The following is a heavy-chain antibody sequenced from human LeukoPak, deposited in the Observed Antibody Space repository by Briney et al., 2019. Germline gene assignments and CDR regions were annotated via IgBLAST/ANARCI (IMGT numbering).Heavy chain of an antibody. CDR3: ARVRGRLGPYNWFDP. J-gene: IGHJ5*02. D-gene: IGHD3-10*01. V-gene: IGHV5-51*01. CDR2: IYPGDSDT. Sequence: GESLKISCKGSGYSFTSYWIGWVRQMPGKGLEWMGIIYPGDSDTRYSPSFQGQVTISADKSISTAYLQWSSLKASDTAMYYCARVRGRLGPYNWFDPWGQGTLVTVSS. CDR1: GYSFTSYW.